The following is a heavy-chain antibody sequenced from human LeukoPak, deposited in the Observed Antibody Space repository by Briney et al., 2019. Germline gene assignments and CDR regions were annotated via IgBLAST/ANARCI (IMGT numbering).Heavy chain of an antibody. CDR1: GGSIKTNY. D-gene: IGHD5-12*01. V-gene: IGHV4-59*01. Sequence: SETLSLTCTVSGGSIKTNYWSWIRQPPGKGLEWIGYGYYGGSTNYNPSLKSRVTISVDTSKNQFSLKLNSATTADTAVYYCAREGDPGSGYNYGNWLDPWGQGTLVTVSS. CDR3: AREGDPGSGYNYGNWLDP. J-gene: IGHJ5*02. CDR2: GYYGGST.